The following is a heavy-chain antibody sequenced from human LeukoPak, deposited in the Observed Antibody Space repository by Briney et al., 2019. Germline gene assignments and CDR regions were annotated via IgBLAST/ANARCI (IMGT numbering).Heavy chain of an antibody. CDR3: AKVLSEPDFDY. V-gene: IGHV3-30*18. Sequence: GGSLRLSCAASGVTFSSYGMHWVRQAPGKGLEWVAVISYDGSNKYYADSVKGRFTISRDNSKNTLYLQMNSLRAEDTAVYYCAKVLSEPDFDYWGQGTLVTVSS. J-gene: IGHJ4*02. CDR1: GVTFSSYG. D-gene: IGHD1-26*01. CDR2: ISYDGSNK.